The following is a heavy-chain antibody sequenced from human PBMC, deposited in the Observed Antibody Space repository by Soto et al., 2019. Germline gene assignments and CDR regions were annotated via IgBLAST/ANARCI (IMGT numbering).Heavy chain of an antibody. CDR3: ARGRGYCSGGSCYSGYYDYYYMDV. Sequence: QVQLQQWGAGLLKPSETLSLTCAVYGGSFSGYYWSWIRQPPGKGLEWIGEINHSGSTNYNSSLKSRVTISVDTSKNQFSLKLDSVTAADTALYYCARGRGYCSGGSCYSGYYDYYYMDVWGKGTTVTVSS. D-gene: IGHD2-15*01. CDR2: INHSGST. CDR1: GGSFSGYY. V-gene: IGHV4-34*01. J-gene: IGHJ6*03.